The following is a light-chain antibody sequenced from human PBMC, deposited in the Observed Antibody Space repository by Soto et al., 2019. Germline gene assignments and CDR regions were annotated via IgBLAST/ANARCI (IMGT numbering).Light chain of an antibody. Sequence: DIQMTQSPSSLSASVGDRVTITCRASQCISNYLAWYQQKPGKVPKLLIYVASTLQSGVPSRFSGSGSGTDFTLTISSLQPEDVATYYCQNYNIAPLTFGGGTKVDIK. J-gene: IGKJ4*01. CDR2: VAS. CDR1: QCISNY. CDR3: QNYNIAPLT. V-gene: IGKV1-27*01.